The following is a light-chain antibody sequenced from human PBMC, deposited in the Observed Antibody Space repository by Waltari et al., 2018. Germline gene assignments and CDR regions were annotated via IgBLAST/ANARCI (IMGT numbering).Light chain of an antibody. CDR1: SSHIGNTY. Sequence: QSVLTQPPSASGTPGQRVTISCSGISSHIGNTYVFWYHQPPGTAPKLPIYRNDQRPSGVPDRFSASTSGTSASLAISGLQSEDEADYYCAVWDDSLNGRVFGGGTKLTVL. J-gene: IGLJ3*02. CDR3: AVWDDSLNGRV. CDR2: RND. V-gene: IGLV1-47*01.